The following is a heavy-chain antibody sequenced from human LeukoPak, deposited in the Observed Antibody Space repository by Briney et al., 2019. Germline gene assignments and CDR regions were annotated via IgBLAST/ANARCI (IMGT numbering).Heavy chain of an antibody. CDR2: IRYDGSNK. D-gene: IGHD1-26*01. CDR1: GFTFSSYG. Sequence: PGGSLRLSCAASGFTFSSYGMHWVRQAPGKGLEWVAFIRYDGSNKYYADSEKGRFTISRGNSKNTLYLQMNSLRAEDTAVYYCARVRVGATKGYHFDYWGQRTLVTVSS. V-gene: IGHV3-30*02. J-gene: IGHJ4*02. CDR3: ARVRVGATKGYHFDY.